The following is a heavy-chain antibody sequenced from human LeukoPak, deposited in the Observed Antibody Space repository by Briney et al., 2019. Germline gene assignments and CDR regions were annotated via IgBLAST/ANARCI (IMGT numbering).Heavy chain of an antibody. V-gene: IGHV1-69*05. CDR2: IIPIFATA. Sequence: ACVKESFKASGGTLSSCVSSWVRQTPGRGLEWMGGIIPIFATANSAQQFQGRVTITTDESTSTAYMELSSLRSEDTAVYYCARESGPYDSSDNWFDPWGQGTLVTVSS. D-gene: IGHD3-22*01. CDR1: GGTLSSCV. J-gene: IGHJ5*02. CDR3: ARESGPYDSSDNWFDP.